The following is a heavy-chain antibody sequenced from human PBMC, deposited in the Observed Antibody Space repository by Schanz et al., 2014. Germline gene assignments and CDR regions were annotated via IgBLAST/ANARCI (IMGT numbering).Heavy chain of an antibody. J-gene: IGHJ4*02. Sequence: EVQLVESGGGLVQPGGSLSLSCAASGFSVSSNCLSWVRQAPGKGLEWVSILYTDGNTYYADSVKGRFTISRDNSKNTLYLQMNSLRAEDTAVYFCAGDDLQFFSEYWGQGTPVTVSS. CDR3: AGDDLQFFSEY. CDR2: LYTDGNT. CDR1: GFSVSSNC. D-gene: IGHD3-3*01. V-gene: IGHV3-66*01.